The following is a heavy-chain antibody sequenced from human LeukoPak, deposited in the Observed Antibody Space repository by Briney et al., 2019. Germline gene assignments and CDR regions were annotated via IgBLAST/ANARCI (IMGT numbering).Heavy chain of an antibody. D-gene: IGHD3-22*01. Sequence: GGSLRLSCAASGFTFSSYSMNWVRQAPGKGLEWVSSISSSSSYIYYADSVKGRFTISRDNAKNSLHLQMNSLRAEDTAVYYCVKKYYDSGDEGAFDPWGQGTLVTVSS. CDR2: ISSSSSYI. V-gene: IGHV3-21*06. CDR3: VKKYYDSGDEGAFDP. J-gene: IGHJ5*02. CDR1: GFTFSSYS.